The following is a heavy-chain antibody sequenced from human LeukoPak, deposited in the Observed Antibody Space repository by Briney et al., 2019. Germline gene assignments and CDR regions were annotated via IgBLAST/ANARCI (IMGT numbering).Heavy chain of an antibody. CDR3: ARDLTDYYDSSGPIDY. V-gene: IGHV1-18*01. CDR1: GYTFTSYG. D-gene: IGHD3-22*01. CDR2: ISAYNGST. Sequence: APVMVSCKASGYTFTSYGISWVRQAPGQGLEWMGWISAYNGSTNYAQKLQGRVTMTTDTSTSTAYMELRSLRSDDTAVYYCARDLTDYYDSSGPIDYWGQGTLVTVSS. J-gene: IGHJ4*02.